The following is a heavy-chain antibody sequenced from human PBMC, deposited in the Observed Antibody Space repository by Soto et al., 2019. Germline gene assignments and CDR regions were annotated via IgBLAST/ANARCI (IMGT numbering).Heavy chain of an antibody. D-gene: IGHD6-19*01. CDR1: GGSISSYY. J-gene: IGHJ4*02. Sequence: SETLSLTCTVSGGSISSYYWSWIRQPPGKGLEWIGYIYYSGSTNYNPSLKSRVTISVDTSKNQFSLKLSSVTAADTAVYYCARATVDGWYYRYFDYWGQGTLVTVSS. CDR2: IYYSGST. CDR3: ARATVDGWYYRYFDY. V-gene: IGHV4-59*01.